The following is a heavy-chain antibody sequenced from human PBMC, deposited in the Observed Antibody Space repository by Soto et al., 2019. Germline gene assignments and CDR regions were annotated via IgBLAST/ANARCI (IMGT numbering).Heavy chain of an antibody. CDR3: ARLFCSTTTCDSWFDP. Sequence: GSLKISCTGFGYTFTTFWVTWVRQMPGKGLEWMGRIDPRDSYVNYSPSFQGHVTISVDKSISTAYLQWGSLKASDTAMYYCARLFCSTTTCDSWFDPWGQGTLVTVSS. J-gene: IGHJ5*02. CDR2: IDPRDSYV. D-gene: IGHD2-2*01. CDR1: GYTFTTFW. V-gene: IGHV5-10-1*01.